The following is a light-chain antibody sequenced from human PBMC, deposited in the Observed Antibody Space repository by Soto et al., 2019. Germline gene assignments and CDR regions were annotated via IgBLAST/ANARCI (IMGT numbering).Light chain of an antibody. CDR2: AAS. Sequence: DIQMTQSPSSLSASVGDRVTITCRASQSISSYLNWYQQKPGKAPKLLIYAASSLQSGVPSKFSGSGSGTDFTLTISSLQSEHFATYYCQQSYSTPPLTFGGGTKVEIK. CDR3: QQSYSTPPLT. V-gene: IGKV1-39*01. J-gene: IGKJ4*01. CDR1: QSISSY.